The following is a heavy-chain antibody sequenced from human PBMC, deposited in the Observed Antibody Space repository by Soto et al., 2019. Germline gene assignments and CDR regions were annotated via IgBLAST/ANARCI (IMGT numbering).Heavy chain of an antibody. Sequence: QVQLVESGGGVVQPGRSLRLSCVASGFTSSSYVMHWVRQAPGKGQEWVAVISYDGSNKHYADSVKGRFTISRDNSKNTLYLQMNSLRGEDTAVYSYARGDPYYGMDVWGQGTTVTVSS. CDR2: ISYDGSNK. V-gene: IGHV3-30*04. CDR1: GFTSSSYV. CDR3: ARGDPYYGMDV. J-gene: IGHJ6*02.